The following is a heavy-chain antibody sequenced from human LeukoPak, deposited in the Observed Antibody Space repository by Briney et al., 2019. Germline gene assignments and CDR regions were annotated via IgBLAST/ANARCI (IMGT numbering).Heavy chain of an antibody. CDR2: INSDGSST. J-gene: IGHJ4*02. Sequence: GGSLRLSCAASGLTFSSYWMHWVRQAPGKGLVWVSRINSDGSSTSYADSVKGRFTISRDNAKNTLYLQMNSLRAEDTAVYYCARDRSDTAMVDFDYWGQGTLVTVSS. CDR3: ARDRSDTAMVDFDY. CDR1: GLTFSSYW. D-gene: IGHD5-18*01. V-gene: IGHV3-74*01.